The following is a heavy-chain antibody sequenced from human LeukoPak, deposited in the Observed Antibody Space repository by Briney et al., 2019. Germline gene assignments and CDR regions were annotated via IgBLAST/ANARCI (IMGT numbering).Heavy chain of an antibody. CDR2: IFHSGGT. V-gene: IGHV4-4*02. CDR3: AANGYYSIDV. CDR1: GGSISSTNW. D-gene: IGHD2-8*01. J-gene: IGHJ6*03. Sequence: SETLSLTCAVSGGSISSTNWWSWVRQPPGKGLEWIGEIFHSGGTNYNPSLKSQISLSVDKSQNQFSLKLNSLTAADTAVYYCAANGYYSIDVWGKGTTVTVSS.